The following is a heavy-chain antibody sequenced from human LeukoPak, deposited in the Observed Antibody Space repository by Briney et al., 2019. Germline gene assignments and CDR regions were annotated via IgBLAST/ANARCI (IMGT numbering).Heavy chain of an antibody. D-gene: IGHD5-12*01. CDR3: ARVHSGYDYAVGY. V-gene: IGHV4-59*12. Sequence: PSETLSLTCTVSGGSISSYYWSWIRQPPGKGLEWIGYIYYSRSTYYNPSLKSRVTISVDRSKNQFSLKLSSVTAADTAVYYCARVHSGYDYAVGYWGQGTLVTVSS. J-gene: IGHJ4*02. CDR2: IYYSRST. CDR1: GGSISSYY.